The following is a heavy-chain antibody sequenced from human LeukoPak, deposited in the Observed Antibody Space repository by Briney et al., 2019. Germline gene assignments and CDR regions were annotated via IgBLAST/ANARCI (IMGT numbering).Heavy chain of an antibody. J-gene: IGHJ3*02. CDR3: ARYLVLYSGSYPTREDAFDI. CDR2: ISSSSSTI. D-gene: IGHD1-26*01. Sequence: GGSLRLSCAASGFTFSSYSMNWVRQAPGKGLEWVSYISSSSSTIYYADSVKGRFTISRDNAKNSLYLQMNSLRAEDTAVYYCARYLVLYSGSYPTREDAFDIWGQGTMVTVSS. V-gene: IGHV3-48*04. CDR1: GFTFSSYS.